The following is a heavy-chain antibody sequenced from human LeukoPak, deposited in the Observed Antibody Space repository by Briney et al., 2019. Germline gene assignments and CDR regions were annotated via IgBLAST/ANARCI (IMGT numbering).Heavy chain of an antibody. D-gene: IGHD2-2*01. CDR3: AKDIVVVPAAIDY. V-gene: IGHV3-23*01. CDR2: ISGSGGST. Sequence: SGGPLRLSCAASGFTFSSYAMSWVRQAPGKGLEWVSAISGSGGSTYYADSVKGRFTISRDNSKNTLYLQMNSLRAEDTAVYYCAKDIVVVPAAIDYWGQGTLVTVSS. CDR1: GFTFSSYA. J-gene: IGHJ4*02.